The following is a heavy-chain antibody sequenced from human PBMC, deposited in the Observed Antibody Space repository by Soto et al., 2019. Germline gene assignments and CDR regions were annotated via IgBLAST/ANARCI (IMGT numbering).Heavy chain of an antibody. CDR1: GGSISSGGYS. V-gene: IGHV4-30-2*01. D-gene: IGHD1-26*01. CDR3: ARWAIVGATGFDY. Sequence: QLQLQESASGLVKPSQTLSLTCAVSGGSISSGGYSWSWIRQPPGKGLEWIGYIYHSGSTYDNPSLKSRVTISVDWSKNQFSLKLSSVTAADTAVYYCARWAIVGATGFDYWGQGTLVTVSS. CDR2: IYHSGST. J-gene: IGHJ4*02.